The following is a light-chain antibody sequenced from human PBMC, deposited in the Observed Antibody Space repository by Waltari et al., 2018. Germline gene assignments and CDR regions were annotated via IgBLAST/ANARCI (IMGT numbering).Light chain of an antibody. J-gene: IGLJ3*02. Sequence: QSALTQTATVSGSPGQLITISCTGSSSDVGNYNLVSWYQQHPGEAPKLIIYDVNKRPLGVSNRFSGSKSGNTASLTISGLQAADEADYYCCSYAGSSVSVFGGGTKVTVL. CDR3: CSYAGSSVSV. CDR2: DVN. CDR1: SSDVGNYNL. V-gene: IGLV2-23*02.